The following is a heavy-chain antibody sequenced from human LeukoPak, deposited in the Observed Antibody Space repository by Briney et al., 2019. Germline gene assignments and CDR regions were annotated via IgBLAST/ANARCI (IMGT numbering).Heavy chain of an antibody. J-gene: IGHJ4*02. D-gene: IGHD6-13*01. CDR2: ISSSGSTI. CDR1: GFTFSSYE. V-gene: IGHV3-48*03. CDR3: ARREYSSSWYGTGGYYFDY. Sequence: GGSLRLSCAASGFTFSSYEMNWVRQAPGKGLEWVSYISSSGSTIYYADSVKGRFTISRDNAKNSLYLQMNSLRAEDTAVYYCARREYSSSWYGTGGYYFDYWGQGTLVTVSS.